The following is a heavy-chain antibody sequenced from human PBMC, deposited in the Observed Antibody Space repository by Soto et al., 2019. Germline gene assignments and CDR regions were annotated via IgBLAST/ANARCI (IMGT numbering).Heavy chain of an antibody. CDR1: GFTFSEYA. J-gene: IGHJ6*02. D-gene: IGHD3-10*01. Sequence: EVKVLESGGDLVQPGGSLRLSCVASGFTFSEYAMTWVRQAPGKGLDWVSSVSANGDITYYADSVKGRFTSSRDNSNNTLLLQRNSLRAEDTALYYCARGDRGGSGSPASYYFSGLDVWGQGTTVIVSS. V-gene: IGHV3-23*01. CDR3: ARGDRGGSGSPASYYFSGLDV. CDR2: VSANGDIT.